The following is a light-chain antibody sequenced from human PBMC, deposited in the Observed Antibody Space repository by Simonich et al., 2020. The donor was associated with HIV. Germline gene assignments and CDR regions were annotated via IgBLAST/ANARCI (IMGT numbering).Light chain of an antibody. CDR1: QSLLHSTGYKY. J-gene: IGKJ5*01. Sequence: DIVMTQSPLSLPVTPGEPASISCRSSQSLLHSTGYKYSDWCLQKPGQSPPLLIYLGSNRASGVPDRFSGSGSGTDFTLKISRVEAEDVGVYYCMQALQTPITFGQGTRLEIK. V-gene: IGKV2-28*01. CDR2: LGS. CDR3: MQALQTPIT.